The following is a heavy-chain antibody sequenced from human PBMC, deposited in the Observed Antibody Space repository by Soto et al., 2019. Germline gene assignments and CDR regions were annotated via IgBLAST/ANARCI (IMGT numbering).Heavy chain of an antibody. CDR3: ALVYSSRWSLAY. Sequence: SGPTLVNPTQTLTLTCTFSGFSLSTSGVGVGWIRQPPGKALEWLALIYWDDDKRYSPSLKSRLTITKDTSKNQVVLIMTNMDPIDTATYYCALVYSSRWSLAYWGQGTLVTVSS. V-gene: IGHV2-5*02. J-gene: IGHJ4*02. CDR2: IYWDDDK. D-gene: IGHD6-13*01. CDR1: GFSLSTSGVG.